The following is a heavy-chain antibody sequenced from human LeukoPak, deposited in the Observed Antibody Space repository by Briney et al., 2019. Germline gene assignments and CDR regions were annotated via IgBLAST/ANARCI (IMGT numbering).Heavy chain of an antibody. V-gene: IGHV4-59*01. CDR2: IYHTGDT. CDR3: ARDRSKYYGMDV. Sequence: PSETLSLTCNVSGDSISNFWWSWIRQPPGKGLEWIGYIYHTGDTYYNPSLRSRLTISLDTSKNQFSLKLSSVTAADTAVYYCARDRSKYYGMDVWGQGTTVTVSS. J-gene: IGHJ6*02. CDR1: GDSISNFW.